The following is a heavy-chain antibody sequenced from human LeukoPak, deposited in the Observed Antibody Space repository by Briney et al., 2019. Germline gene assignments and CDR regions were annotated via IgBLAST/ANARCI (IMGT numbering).Heavy chain of an antibody. CDR3: ARGPPDDSSGYYSYYYYYGMDV. D-gene: IGHD3-22*01. CDR1: GGSISSYY. Sequence: PSETLSLTCTVSGGSISSYYWIWIRQPPGKGLEWIGYIYYSGSTNYNPSLKSRVTISVDTSKNQFSLKLSSVTAADTAVYYCARGPPDDSSGYYSYYYYYGMDVWGQGTTVTVSS. J-gene: IGHJ6*02. V-gene: IGHV4-59*01. CDR2: IYYSGST.